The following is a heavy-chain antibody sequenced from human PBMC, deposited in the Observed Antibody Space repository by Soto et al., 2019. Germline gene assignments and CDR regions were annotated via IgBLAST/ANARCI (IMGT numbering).Heavy chain of an antibody. Sequence: SETLSLTCAVYGGSFSGYYCSWIRQPPGKGLEWIGEINHSGITNYNPSLESRVTISVDTSKNQFSLKLSSVTAADTAVYYCARCGDKDAFDICGQGTMVTFSS. CDR1: GGSFSGYY. J-gene: IGHJ3*02. V-gene: IGHV4-34*01. D-gene: IGHD2-21*02. CDR3: ARCGDKDAFDI. CDR2: INHSGIT.